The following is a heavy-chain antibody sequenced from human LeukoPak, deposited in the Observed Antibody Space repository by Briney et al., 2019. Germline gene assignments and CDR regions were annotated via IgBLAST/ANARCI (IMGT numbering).Heavy chain of an antibody. CDR1: GGSISSYY. V-gene: IGHV4-59*08. J-gene: IGHJ4*02. CDR3: ARGSSWYGDYFDY. Sequence: SETMSLTCTVSGGSISSYYWSWIRQPPGKGLEWIGYIYYSGSTNYNPSLKSRVTISVDTSKNQFSLKLSSVTAADTAVYYCARGSSWYGDYFDYWGQGTLVTVSS. D-gene: IGHD6-13*01. CDR2: IYYSGST.